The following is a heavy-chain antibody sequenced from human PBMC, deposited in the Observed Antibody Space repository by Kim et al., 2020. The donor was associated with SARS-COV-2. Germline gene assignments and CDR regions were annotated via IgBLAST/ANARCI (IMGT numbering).Heavy chain of an antibody. CDR2: FDPEDGET. J-gene: IGHJ6*02. V-gene: IGHV1-24*01. CDR1: GYTLTELS. D-gene: IGHD1-7*01. Sequence: ASVKVSCKVSGYTLTELSMHWVRQAPGKGLEWMGGFDPEDGETIYAQKFQGRVTMTEDTSTDTAYMELSSLRSEDTAVYYCATSTSITGTRAMYYYYYGMDVWGQGTTVTVSS. CDR3: ATSTSITGTRAMYYYYYGMDV.